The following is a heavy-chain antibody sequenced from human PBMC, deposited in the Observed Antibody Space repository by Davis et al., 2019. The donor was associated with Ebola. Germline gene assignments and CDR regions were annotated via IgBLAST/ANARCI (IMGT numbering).Heavy chain of an antibody. D-gene: IGHD6-13*01. Sequence: GESLKISCAASGFTFSAHSMNWVRQAPGKGLEWVSFISSRGSYIYYADSLKGRFTISRDNAENSLYLQMNSLRVEDTAIYYCARGRSAAGTPDSDYWGQGTLVTVSS. CDR2: ISSRGSYI. CDR3: ARGRSAAGTPDSDY. J-gene: IGHJ4*02. V-gene: IGHV3-21*01. CDR1: GFTFSAHS.